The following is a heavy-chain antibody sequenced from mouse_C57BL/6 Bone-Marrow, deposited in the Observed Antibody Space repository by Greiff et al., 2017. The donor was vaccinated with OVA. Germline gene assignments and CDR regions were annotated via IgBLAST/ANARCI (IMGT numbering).Heavy chain of an antibody. Sequence: QVQLQQSGPELVKPGASVKISCKASGYAFSSSWMNWVKQRPGKGLEWIGRIYPGDGDTNYNGKFKGKATLTADKSSSTAYMQLSSLTSEDSAVYFCARRGFITTVVATNYLDYWGQGTTLTVSS. CDR1: GYAFSSSW. J-gene: IGHJ2*01. V-gene: IGHV1-82*01. D-gene: IGHD1-1*01. CDR2: IYPGDGDT. CDR3: ARRGFITTVVATNYLDY.